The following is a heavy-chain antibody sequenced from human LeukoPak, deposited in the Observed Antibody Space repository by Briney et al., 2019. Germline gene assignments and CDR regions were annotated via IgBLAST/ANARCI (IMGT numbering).Heavy chain of an antibody. Sequence: GGSLRLSCAASGFTFSSYGVNWVRQAPGKGLEWVAVKTYDGSNKYYADSVKGRFTISRDNSKNTLYLQMNSLRAEDTAVYYCARANCSSTSCYIAIDFWGRGTLVTVSS. CDR1: GFTFSSYG. V-gene: IGHV3-30-3*01. CDR3: ARANCSSTSCYIAIDF. J-gene: IGHJ4*02. CDR2: KTYDGSNK. D-gene: IGHD2-2*01.